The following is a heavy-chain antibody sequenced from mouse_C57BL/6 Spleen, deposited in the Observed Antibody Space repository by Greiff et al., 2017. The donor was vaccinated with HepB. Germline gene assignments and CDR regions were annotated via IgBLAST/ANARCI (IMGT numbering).Heavy chain of an antibody. J-gene: IGHJ2*01. CDR1: GYAFTNYL. Sequence: VKLMESGAELVRPGTSVKVSCKASGYAFTNYLIEWVKQRPGQGLEWIGVINPGSGGTNYNEKFKGKATLTADKSSSTAYMQLSSLTSEDSAVYFCARGGVYYFDYWGQGTTLTVSS. CDR2: INPGSGGT. CDR3: ARGGVYYFDY. V-gene: IGHV1-54*01.